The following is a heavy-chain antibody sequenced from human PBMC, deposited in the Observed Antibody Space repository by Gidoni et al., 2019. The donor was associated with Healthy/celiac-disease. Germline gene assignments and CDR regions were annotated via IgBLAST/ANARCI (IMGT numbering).Heavy chain of an antibody. V-gene: IGHV1-18*04. D-gene: IGHD3-3*01. J-gene: IGHJ4*02. Sequence: QVQLVQSGAEVKKPGASVTVSCKASGYTFTSYGISWVRQAPGQGLEWMGWISAYNGNTNYAQKLQGRVTMTTDTSTSTAYMELRSLRSDDTAVYYCARDNLLRFLEWPTHDYWGQGTLVTVSS. CDR2: ISAYNGNT. CDR3: ARDNLLRFLEWPTHDY. CDR1: GYTFTSYG.